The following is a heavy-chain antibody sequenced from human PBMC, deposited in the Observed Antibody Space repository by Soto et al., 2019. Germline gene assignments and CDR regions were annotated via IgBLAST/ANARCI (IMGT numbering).Heavy chain of an antibody. CDR1: GFTLSEHY. J-gene: IGHJ4*02. CDR2: SSNSGSFT. D-gene: IGHD1-1*01. V-gene: IGHV3-11*06. CDR3: VKSGDNYNALDY. Sequence: NPGGSLRLSCTASGFTLSEHYMSWIRQAPGKGLEWIGYSSNSGSFTRYADSVKGRFSISRDNAKNSLYLQINSLRGDDTAIYYCVKSGDNYNALDYWGQGTPVTVSS.